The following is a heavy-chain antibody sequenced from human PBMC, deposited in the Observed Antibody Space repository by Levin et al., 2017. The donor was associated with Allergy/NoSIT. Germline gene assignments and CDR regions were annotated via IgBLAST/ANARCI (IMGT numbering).Heavy chain of an antibody. V-gene: IGHV1-69*06. Sequence: SVKVSCATSGDSFSRFAISWVRQAPGQGLEWMGVFTPVSGSAIYAQKFQGRVTITADRSTTTVYMELSSLRSDDTAVYYCEREGGVDAGYFFDYWGQGTLVTVSP. CDR1: GDSFSRFA. CDR2: FTPVSGSA. J-gene: IGHJ4*02. D-gene: IGHD5-18*01. CDR3: EREGGVDAGYFFDY.